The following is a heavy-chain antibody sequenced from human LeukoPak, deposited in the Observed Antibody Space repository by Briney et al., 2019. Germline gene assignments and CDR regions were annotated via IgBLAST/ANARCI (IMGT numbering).Heavy chain of an antibody. CDR2: IYSGGST. V-gene: IGHV3-53*01. D-gene: IGHD3-22*01. Sequence: GGSLRLSCAASGFTFSTYTMNWVRQAPGKGLEWVSVIYSGGSTDYADSVKGRFTISRDNSKNTLYLQMNSLRAEDTAVYYCARSRNYYDSSGYYYDDAFDIWGQGTMVTVSS. CDR1: GFTFSTYT. CDR3: ARSRNYYDSSGYYYDDAFDI. J-gene: IGHJ3*02.